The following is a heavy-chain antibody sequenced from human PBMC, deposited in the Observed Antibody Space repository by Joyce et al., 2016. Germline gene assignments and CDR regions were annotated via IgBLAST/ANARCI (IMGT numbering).Heavy chain of an antibody. D-gene: IGHD5-12*01. CDR1: GYTFTGDY. Sequence: QVQLVQSGAEVKKPGASVRVSCKASGYTFTGDYIHWVRQAPGHGLEGMGWINPDNGGTKYAQKFQGRVTMTRDTSITTAYMELSRLRFDDMAVYYCARDAYDGYFDSWGQGTLVTVSS. CDR3: ARDAYDGYFDS. J-gene: IGHJ4*02. V-gene: IGHV1-2*02. CDR2: INPDNGGT.